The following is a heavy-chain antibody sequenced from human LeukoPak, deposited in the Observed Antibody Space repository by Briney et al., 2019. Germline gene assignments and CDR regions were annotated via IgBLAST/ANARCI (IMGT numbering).Heavy chain of an antibody. CDR1: GFTFSGYG. Sequence: TGGSLILSCAASGFTFSGYGMHWVRQAPGKGLEWATGIAFDGSRKRYADSVKGRFTISRDNARNTMDLQMNSLRVEDTAVYHCTRYDSSRFDPWGQGTLVIVSS. V-gene: IGHV3-30*03. J-gene: IGHJ5*02. CDR3: TRYDSSRFDP. D-gene: IGHD3-3*01. CDR2: IAFDGSRK.